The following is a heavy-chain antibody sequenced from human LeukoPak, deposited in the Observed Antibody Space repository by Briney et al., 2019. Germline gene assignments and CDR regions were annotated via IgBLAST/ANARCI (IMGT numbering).Heavy chain of an antibody. V-gene: IGHV3-74*01. D-gene: IGHD3-10*01. CDR1: GFTFSNYW. CDR3: ERDYGRSRDYGMDV. CDR2: INSDGSST. J-gene: IGHJ6*04. Sequence: GGSLRLSCAASGFTFSNYWMHWVRHAPGKGLVWVSRINSDGSSTTYADSVKGRFTISRDNAKNTLYLQMNSLRAEDTAVYYCERDYGRSRDYGMDVGGKGTTVPVSS.